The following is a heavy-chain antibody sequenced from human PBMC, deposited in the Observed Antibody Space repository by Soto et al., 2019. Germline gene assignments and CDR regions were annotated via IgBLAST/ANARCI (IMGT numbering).Heavy chain of an antibody. CDR2: IYHTGST. J-gene: IGHJ4*02. D-gene: IGHD3-3*02. CDR1: GGSISSGNYY. CDR3: ARQGIVDGISYFAY. Sequence: QVQLQESGPGLVKPSQTLSLTCSVSGGSISSGNYYWTWIRQHPGKGLEWIGYIYHTGSTYYSPSLRGRVVMSIDASTKQFSLQQNSVTVADTAMYYCARQGIVDGISYFAYWGQGTLATVS. V-gene: IGHV4-31*03.